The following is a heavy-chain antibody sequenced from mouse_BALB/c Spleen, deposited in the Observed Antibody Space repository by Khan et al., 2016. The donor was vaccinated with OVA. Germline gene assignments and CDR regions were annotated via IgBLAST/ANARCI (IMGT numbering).Heavy chain of an antibody. CDR3: ARSTYRYAFVY. Sequence: MQLKESGPSLVKPSQTLSLTCSVTGDSITSGYWNWIRKFPGNKLEYMGYIIYTGYTYYNPSLKSRISITRHTSKNQYYLLLNSVTDEDTATYYCARSTYRYAFVYWGQGTLVTVSA. V-gene: IGHV3-8*02. J-gene: IGHJ3*01. D-gene: IGHD2-14*01. CDR1: GDSITSGY. CDR2: IIYTGYT.